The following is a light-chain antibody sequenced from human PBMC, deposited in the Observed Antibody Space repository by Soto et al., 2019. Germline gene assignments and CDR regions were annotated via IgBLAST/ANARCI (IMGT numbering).Light chain of an antibody. CDR3: SSYSSSGTV. V-gene: IGLV2-14*01. CDR2: EVT. Sequence: QSVLTQPASVSGSPGQSITISCTGTSSDVGGYNFVSWYQQSPGKVPKLMIYEVTNRPSGISNRFSGSKSGNTASLTISGLQAEDEADYYCSSYSSSGTVFGTGTKLTVL. J-gene: IGLJ1*01. CDR1: SSDVGGYNF.